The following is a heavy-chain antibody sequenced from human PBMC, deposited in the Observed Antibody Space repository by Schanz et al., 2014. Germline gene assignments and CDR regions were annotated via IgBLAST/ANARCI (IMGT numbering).Heavy chain of an antibody. CDR2: IIPVLNIA. Sequence: QLQLVQSGAEVKKPGSSVKVSCKLSGGTFSSYTISWMRQAPGQGLEWMGKIIPVLNIATYAHRFQGRVSITADTSTNTAYMELSSLTSEDTAVHYCARGRGFYDYWGQGTLVTVSS. CDR1: GGTFSSYT. D-gene: IGHD3-10*01. CDR3: ARGRGFYDY. V-gene: IGHV1-69*02. J-gene: IGHJ4*02.